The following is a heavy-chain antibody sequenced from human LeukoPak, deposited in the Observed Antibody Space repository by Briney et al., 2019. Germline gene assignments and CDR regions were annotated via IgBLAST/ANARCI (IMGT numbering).Heavy chain of an antibody. Sequence: PSETLSLTCTVSSGSVSATTYYWGWIRQPPGKGLEWIGSIRYRGTTDYNPSLKSRVNISLDAPKNQFSLKLSSMTAADTAVYYCARDYYDSSGYLRWGQGTLVTVSS. CDR2: IRYRGTT. CDR1: SGSVSATTYY. J-gene: IGHJ4*02. CDR3: ARDYYDSSGYLR. V-gene: IGHV4-39*02. D-gene: IGHD3-22*01.